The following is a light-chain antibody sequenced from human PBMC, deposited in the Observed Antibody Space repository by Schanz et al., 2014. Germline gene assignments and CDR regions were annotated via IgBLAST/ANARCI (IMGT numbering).Light chain of an antibody. Sequence: QSALTQPASVSGSPGQSITISCTGISSDIDGYNYVSWYQQHPGKAPKLIISDVTRRPSGVPDRFSGSKSGNTASLTVSGLQAEDEADYYCSSYAGSNFVVFGGGTKLTVL. V-gene: IGLV2-8*01. J-gene: IGLJ2*01. CDR1: SSDIDGYNY. CDR3: SSYAGSNFVV. CDR2: DVT.